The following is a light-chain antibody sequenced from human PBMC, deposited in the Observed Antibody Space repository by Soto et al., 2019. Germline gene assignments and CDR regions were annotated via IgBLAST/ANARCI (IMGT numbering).Light chain of an antibody. CDR3: QPSNNWPLT. Sequence: EVVMRQSPATLSVSPGESATLSCRASQGIGDTLAWYQHKPGQTPRLLIYDTSTRATGVPTRFSGSRSGAEFTLTINSLQSEDFAVYYCQPSNNWPLTFGGGTKVEIK. CDR1: QGIGDT. J-gene: IGKJ4*01. CDR2: DTS. V-gene: IGKV3-15*01.